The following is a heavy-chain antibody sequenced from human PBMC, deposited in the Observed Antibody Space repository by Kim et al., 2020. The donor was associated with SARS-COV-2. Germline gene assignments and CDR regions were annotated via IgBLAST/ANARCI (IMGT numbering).Heavy chain of an antibody. CDR2: IVVGSGNT. V-gene: IGHV1-58*01. Sequence: SVKVSCKASGFTFTSSAVQWVRQARGQRLEWIGWIVVGSGNTNYAQKFQERVTITRDMSTSTAYMELSSLRSEDTAVYYCAADRDESGYDPYYYYYGMDVWGQGTTVTVSS. CDR1: GFTFTSSA. J-gene: IGHJ6*02. CDR3: AADRDESGYDPYYYYYGMDV. D-gene: IGHD5-12*01.